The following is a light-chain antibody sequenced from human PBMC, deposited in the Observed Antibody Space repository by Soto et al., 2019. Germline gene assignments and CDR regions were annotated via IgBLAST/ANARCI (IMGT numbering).Light chain of an antibody. CDR2: GAS. V-gene: IGKV3-20*01. CDR3: HQYDSSPLT. Sequence: EIVLAKSPDTLSLYPGERATLSCRTSQSMSTNYLAWYQQKSGQPPRLLIYGASIRATGIPDRFSGSGSGTDFTLTISRLEPEDFAVYYCHQYDSSPLTFGGGAKVEIK. J-gene: IGKJ4*01. CDR1: QSMSTNY.